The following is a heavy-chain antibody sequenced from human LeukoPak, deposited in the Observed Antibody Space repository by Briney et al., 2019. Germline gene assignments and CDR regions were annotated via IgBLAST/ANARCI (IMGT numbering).Heavy chain of an antibody. Sequence: WASVKVSCKASGYTFTSYGISWVRQAPGQGLEWMGWISAYNGNTNYAQKLQGRVTMTTDTSTSTAYMELRSLRSDDTAVYYCARVEKTRVDFWSGSSKGFNWFDPWGQGTLVTVSS. CDR1: GYTFTSYG. CDR2: ISAYNGNT. D-gene: IGHD3-3*01. V-gene: IGHV1-18*01. J-gene: IGHJ5*02. CDR3: ARVEKTRVDFWSGSSKGFNWFDP.